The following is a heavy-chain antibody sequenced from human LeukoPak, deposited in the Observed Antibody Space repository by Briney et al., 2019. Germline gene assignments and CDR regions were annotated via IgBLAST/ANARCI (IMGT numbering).Heavy chain of an antibody. CDR1: GGSISSYY. J-gene: IGHJ4*02. V-gene: IGHV4-34*01. Sequence: PSETLSLTCTVSGGSISSYYWSWIRQPPGKGLEWIGEINHSGSTNYNPSLKSRVTISVDTSKNQFSLKLSSVTAADTAVYYCARAPKGKRYYYDSSGYYGGNDYWGQGTLVTVSS. CDR3: ARAPKGKRYYYDSSGYYGGNDY. CDR2: INHSGST. D-gene: IGHD3-22*01.